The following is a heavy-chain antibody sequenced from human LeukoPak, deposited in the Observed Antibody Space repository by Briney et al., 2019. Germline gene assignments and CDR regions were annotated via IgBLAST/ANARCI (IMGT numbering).Heavy chain of an antibody. D-gene: IGHD5-24*01. J-gene: IGHJ5*02. V-gene: IGHV3-53*01. CDR1: GLTVNNNY. Sequence: PGGSLRLSCAASGLTVNNNYVSWARQAPGKGLEWVSVIYGGGSTYFADSVKGRFTISRDNSKNTVYLQMNSLRAEDAAVYYCARVQRSSNWFDPWGQGTLVTVSS. CDR2: IYGGGST. CDR3: ARVQRSSNWFDP.